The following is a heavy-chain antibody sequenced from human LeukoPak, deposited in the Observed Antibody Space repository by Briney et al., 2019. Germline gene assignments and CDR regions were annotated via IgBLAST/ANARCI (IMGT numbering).Heavy chain of an antibody. V-gene: IGHV3-43*02. J-gene: IGHJ6*02. Sequence: GGSLRLSCVGSGFTFDDVAMHWVRQAPGRGLEWVSLISGDGVATYYGASLKGRFPISRDNRKNSLYLQMNSLRVEDTALFYCAKGNCDFSRFYSGMDVWGRGTKVT. CDR3: AKGNCDFSRFYSGMDV. CDR1: GFTFDDVA. CDR2: ISGDGVAT. D-gene: IGHD1-1*01.